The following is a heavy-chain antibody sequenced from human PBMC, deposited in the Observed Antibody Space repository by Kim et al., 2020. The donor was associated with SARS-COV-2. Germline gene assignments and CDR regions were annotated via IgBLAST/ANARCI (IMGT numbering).Heavy chain of an antibody. CDR2: INTNTGNP. D-gene: IGHD6-13*01. V-gene: IGHV7-4-1*02. CDR3: ARIRAAAGTEAFDI. Sequence: ASVKVSCKASGYTFTSYAMNWVRQAPGQGLEWMGWINTNTGNPTYAQGFTGRFVFSLDTSVSTAYLQISSLKAEDTAVYYCARIRAAAGTEAFDIWGQGTMVTVSS. J-gene: IGHJ3*02. CDR1: GYTFTSYA.